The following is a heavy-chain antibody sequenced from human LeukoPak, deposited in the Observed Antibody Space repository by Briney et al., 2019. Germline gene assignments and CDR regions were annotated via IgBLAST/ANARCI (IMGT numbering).Heavy chain of an antibody. CDR2: IYYSGST. CDR3: ASLLSPQWLGEGYYFDY. D-gene: IGHD6-19*01. J-gene: IGHJ4*02. CDR1: GGSISSYY. Sequence: SETLSLTCTVSGGSISSYYWSWLRQPPGKGLEWIGYIYYSGSTNYNPSLKSRVTILVDTSKNQFSLKLSSVTAADTAVYYCASLLSPQWLGEGYYFDYWGQGTLVTVPS. V-gene: IGHV4-59*01.